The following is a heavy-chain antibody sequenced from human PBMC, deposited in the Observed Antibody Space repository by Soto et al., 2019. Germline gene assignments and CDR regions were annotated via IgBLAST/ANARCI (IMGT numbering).Heavy chain of an antibody. CDR2: ISWNSGST. J-gene: IGHJ5*02. V-gene: IGHV3-9*01. Sequence: GGSLRLSCAASGFTFDDYAMHWVRQAPGKGLEWVSGISWNSGSTYYADSVKGRFTISRDNSKNTLYLQMNSLRAEDTAVYYCATTKYSSSWHNWFDPWGQGTLVTVSS. D-gene: IGHD6-13*01. CDR3: ATTKYSSSWHNWFDP. CDR1: GFTFDDYA.